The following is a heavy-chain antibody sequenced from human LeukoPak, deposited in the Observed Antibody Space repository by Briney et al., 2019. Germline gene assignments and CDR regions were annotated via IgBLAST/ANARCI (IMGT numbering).Heavy chain of an antibody. J-gene: IGHJ5*02. D-gene: IGHD3-3*01. Sequence: GGSLRLSCAVSGFPFSRNSMSWVRQAPGKGLEWVSAISGSGGSTYYADSVKGRFTISRHNSKNTLYLQMNSLRAEDTAVYYCAKDRVERITIFGVVRPNWFDPWGQGTLVTVSS. CDR2: ISGSGGST. CDR1: GFPFSRNS. V-gene: IGHV3-23*01. CDR3: AKDRVERITIFGVVRPNWFDP.